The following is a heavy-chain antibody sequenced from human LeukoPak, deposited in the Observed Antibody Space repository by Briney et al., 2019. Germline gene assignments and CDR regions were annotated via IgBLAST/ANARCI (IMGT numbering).Heavy chain of an antibody. V-gene: IGHV3-7*03. CDR3: AKGYYDYVWGSYRTKSPIDY. Sequence: GGSLRLSCTTSGFNFRAYWMGWVRQAPGKGLEWVANIHQHGSKENYLDSVKGRFTISRDNAKSSIYLQMNSLRAEDTAIYYCAKGYYDYVWGSYRTKSPIDYWGQGTLVTVSS. CDR1: GFNFRAYW. CDR2: IHQHGSKE. J-gene: IGHJ4*02. D-gene: IGHD3-16*02.